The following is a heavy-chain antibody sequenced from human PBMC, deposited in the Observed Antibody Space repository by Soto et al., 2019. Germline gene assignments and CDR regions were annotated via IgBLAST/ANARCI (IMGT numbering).Heavy chain of an antibody. J-gene: IGHJ3*02. D-gene: IGHD4-17*01. CDR1: GYTFTSYY. CDR3: ARVSSYGDYGDAFDI. Sequence: ASVKVSCKASGYTFTSYYMHWVRQAPGQGLEWMGIINPSGGSTSYAQKFQGRVTMTRDTSTSTVYMELSSLRSEDTAVYYCARVSSYGDYGDAFDIWGQGTMVTVSS. V-gene: IGHV1-46*03. CDR2: INPSGGST.